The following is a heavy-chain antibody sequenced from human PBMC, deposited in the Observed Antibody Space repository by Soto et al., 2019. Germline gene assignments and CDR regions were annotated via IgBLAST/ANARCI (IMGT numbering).Heavy chain of an antibody. D-gene: IGHD6-25*01. J-gene: IGHJ6*02. CDR1: GFTFSSYG. CDR2: ISYDGSNK. CDR3: AKDLEQRIPKLTTHYYYYGMDV. V-gene: IGHV3-30*18. Sequence: GGSLRLSCAASGFTFSSYGMHWVRQAPGKGLEWVAVISYDGSNKYYADSVKGRFTISRDNSKNTLYLQMNSLRAEDTAVYYCAKDLEQRIPKLTTHYYYYGMDVWGQGTTVTVSS.